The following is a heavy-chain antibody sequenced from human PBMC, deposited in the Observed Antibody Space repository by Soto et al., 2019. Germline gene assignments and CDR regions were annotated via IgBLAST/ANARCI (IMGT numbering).Heavy chain of an antibody. Sequence: QIALRESGPALVKPTQTLTLTCTLSGFSIASSGVGVAWVRRSPGQGLEWLALIYWDDDDRYGPSLRNRLSISNDTSKNQVVLTTTDMAPSTTATYYCAHPASVGARYFDYWGQGILVTVSS. CDR1: GFSIASSGVG. D-gene: IGHD1-26*01. J-gene: IGHJ4*02. V-gene: IGHV2-5*05. CDR2: IYWDDDD. CDR3: AHPASVGARYFDY.